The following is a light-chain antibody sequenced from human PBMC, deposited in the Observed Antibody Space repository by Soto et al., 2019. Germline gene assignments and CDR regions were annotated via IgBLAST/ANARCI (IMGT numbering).Light chain of an antibody. CDR2: DAS. J-gene: IGKJ2*01. CDR1: PSIGSS. CDR3: QQRFNWPPT. V-gene: IGKV3-11*01. Sequence: EIVLTQSPATLSLSPGQGATLSCRASPSIGSSLAWYRQKPGQAPRLLIYDASKRAPGIPARFSGSGYGTDFTLTSSSLDPEDFASYFCQQRFNWPPTFGQGTKLQIK.